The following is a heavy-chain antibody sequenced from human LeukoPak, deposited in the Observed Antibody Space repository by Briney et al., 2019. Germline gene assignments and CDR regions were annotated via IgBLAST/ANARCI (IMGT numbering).Heavy chain of an antibody. D-gene: IGHD4-17*01. CDR3: ARDPNGNYVGAFDFQR. J-gene: IGHJ1*01. CDR2: ISGAGP. V-gene: IGHV3-23*01. Sequence: GGSLRLSCAASGFTFSNYALTWVRQAPGRGLEWVSSISGAGPHYADSVKGRFSISRDNYKNTLYLQMSSLRAEDTAVYYCARDPNGNYVGAFDFQRWGQGTLVTVSS. CDR1: GFTFSNYA.